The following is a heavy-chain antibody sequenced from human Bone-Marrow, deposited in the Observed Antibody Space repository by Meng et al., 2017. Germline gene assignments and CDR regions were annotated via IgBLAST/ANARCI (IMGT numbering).Heavy chain of an antibody. Sequence: GESLKISCAASGFTFSSYSMNWVRQAPGKGLEWVSSISSSSSYIDYADSVKGRFTISRDNAKNSLYLQMNSLRAEDTAVYYCARAPEDYDYVWGSYRGYNYGMDVWGQG. CDR2: ISSSSSYI. J-gene: IGHJ6*02. CDR1: GFTFSSYS. CDR3: ARAPEDYDYVWGSYRGYNYGMDV. V-gene: IGHV3-21*01. D-gene: IGHD3-16*02.